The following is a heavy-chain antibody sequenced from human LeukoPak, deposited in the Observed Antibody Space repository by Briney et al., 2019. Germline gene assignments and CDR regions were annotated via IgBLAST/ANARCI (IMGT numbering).Heavy chain of an antibody. Sequence: SETLSLTCTVSGGSISSYYWSWIRQHPGKGLEWIGYISYSGSTYYNPSLKSRVTISVDTSKNQFSLKLSSVTAADTAVYYCARDSRYCSGGSCYYYYGMDVWGQGTTVTVSS. D-gene: IGHD2-15*01. J-gene: IGHJ6*02. V-gene: IGHV4-59*06. CDR3: ARDSRYCSGGSCYYYYGMDV. CDR1: GGSISSYY. CDR2: ISYSGST.